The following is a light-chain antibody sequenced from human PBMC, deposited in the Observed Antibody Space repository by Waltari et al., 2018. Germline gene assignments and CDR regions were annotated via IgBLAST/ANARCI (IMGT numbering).Light chain of an antibody. CDR3: QQYGSSPPRVT. CDR1: QSGSSSY. Sequence: IVLRQSTGTLSLSPGARATLPCRASQSGSSSYLAWYQQKPGHAPRLLLYGASSRATGIPYRFSCSGSGTDFTLTISRLEPEDFAVYYCQQYGSSPPRVTFGPGTKVDIK. CDR2: GAS. V-gene: IGKV3-20*01. J-gene: IGKJ3*01.